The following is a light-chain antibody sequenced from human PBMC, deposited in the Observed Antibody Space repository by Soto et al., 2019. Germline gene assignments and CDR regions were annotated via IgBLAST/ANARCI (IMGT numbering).Light chain of an antibody. CDR2: NNN. Sequence: QSVLTQPPSVSEAPGQRVTISCTGSSSNIGAGYDVHWYQQLPGTAPKLLIYNNNNRPSGVPDRFSGSKSGTSASLAITGLQAEDEADYYCQSYDSSLSGYVFGTETKVTVL. V-gene: IGLV1-40*01. CDR1: SSNIGAGYD. J-gene: IGLJ1*01. CDR3: QSYDSSLSGYV.